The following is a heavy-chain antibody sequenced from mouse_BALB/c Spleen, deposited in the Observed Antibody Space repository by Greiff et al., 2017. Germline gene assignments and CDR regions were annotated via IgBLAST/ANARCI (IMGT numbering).Heavy chain of an antibody. CDR1: GFSLTSYG. CDR3: ARNRRSGMITWYFDV. D-gene: IGHD2-4*01. V-gene: IGHV2-2*02. J-gene: IGHJ1*01. CDR2: IWSGGST. Sequence: QVQLKQSGPGLVQPSQSLSITCTVSGFSLTSYGVHWVRQSPGKGLEWLGVIWSGGSTDYNAAFISRLSISKDNSKSQVFFKMNSLQANDTAIYYCARNRRSGMITWYFDVWGAGTTVTVSS.